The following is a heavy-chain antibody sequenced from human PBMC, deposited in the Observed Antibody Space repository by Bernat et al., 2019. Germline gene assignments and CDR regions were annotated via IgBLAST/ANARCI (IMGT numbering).Heavy chain of an antibody. Sequence: VQLVESGGGVVQPGRSLRLSCAASGFTFSRYGMHWVRQAPGKGLEWVAVIWYDGSNKYYADSVKGRFTISRDNSKNTLFLQLNSLRVEDTAVYYCAREEGASRNYDYWGQGTLVTVSS. D-gene: IGHD1-26*01. CDR2: IWYDGSNK. CDR1: GFTFSRYG. CDR3: AREEGASRNYDY. V-gene: IGHV3-33*01. J-gene: IGHJ4*02.